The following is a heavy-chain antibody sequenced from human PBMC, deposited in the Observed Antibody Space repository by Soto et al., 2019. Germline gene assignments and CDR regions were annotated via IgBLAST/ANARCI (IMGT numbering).Heavy chain of an antibody. CDR3: ARTQAGGSGSYRAFDY. Sequence: GGSLRLSCAASGFTFSNAWMSWVRQAPGKGLEWVSAISGSGGSTYYADSVKGRFTISRDNSKNTLYLQMNSLRVEDTAVYYCARTQAGGSGSYRAFDYWGQGTLVTVS. CDR2: ISGSGGST. V-gene: IGHV3-23*01. J-gene: IGHJ4*02. D-gene: IGHD3-10*01. CDR1: GFTFSNAW.